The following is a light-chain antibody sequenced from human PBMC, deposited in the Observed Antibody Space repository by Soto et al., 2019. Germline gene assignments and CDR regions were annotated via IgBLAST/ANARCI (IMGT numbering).Light chain of an antibody. CDR3: QQYYSGPPWT. CDR2: WAS. J-gene: IGKJ1*01. Sequence: DIVMTQSPDSLAVSLGERATINCKSSQSVLYSSNNKNYLAWYQQKSGQPPKLLIYWASTRESGVPDRFSGSGSGTAFTLTISSLQAEDVAVYYCQQYYSGPPWTFGQGTRVEIK. CDR1: QSVLYSSNNKNY. V-gene: IGKV4-1*01.